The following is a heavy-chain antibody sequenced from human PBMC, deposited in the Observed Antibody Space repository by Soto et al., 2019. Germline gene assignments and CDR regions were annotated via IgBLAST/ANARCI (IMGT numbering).Heavy chain of an antibody. D-gene: IGHD6-25*01. CDR3: ARCNSGGHQTFDS. CDR1: GGSISSVGYF. V-gene: IGHV4-31*01. Sequence: QVQLESSGPGLVKPSQTLSLTCTVSGGSISSVGYFWTWIRKHPAKGLEWIGHIYYSGSTYFIPSLRSLLSMTVDTSKNQSSLNLTAVTAADAALYYGARCNSGGHQTFDSWGQGTLVTVSS. J-gene: IGHJ4*02. CDR2: IYYSGST.